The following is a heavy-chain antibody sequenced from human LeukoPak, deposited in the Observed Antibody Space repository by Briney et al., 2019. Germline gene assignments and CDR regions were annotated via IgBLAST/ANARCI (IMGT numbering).Heavy chain of an antibody. CDR1: GGSISSGGYY. V-gene: IGHV4-31*03. CDR3: ARWTDYSNRGLDY. J-gene: IGHJ4*02. D-gene: IGHD4-11*01. Sequence: SETLSLTCTVSGGSISSGGYYWSWIRQHPGQGLEWIGYIYYSGSTYYNPSLKSRVTISVDTSKNQFSLKLSSVTAADTAVYYCARWTDYSNRGLDYWGQGTLVTVSS. CDR2: IYYSGST.